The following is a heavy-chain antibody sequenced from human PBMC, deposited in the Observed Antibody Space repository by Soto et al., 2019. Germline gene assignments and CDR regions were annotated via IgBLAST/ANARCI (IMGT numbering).Heavy chain of an antibody. Sequence: GGSLRLSCAASGFTFSSYSMNWVRQAPGKGLEWVSYISSSSSTIYYADSVKGRFTISRDNAKNSLYLQMNSLRDEDTAVYYCARARAAGGPYYVDYWGQGTLVTVSS. J-gene: IGHJ4*02. CDR2: ISSSSSTI. CDR3: ARARAAGGPYYVDY. D-gene: IGHD6-13*01. V-gene: IGHV3-48*02. CDR1: GFTFSSYS.